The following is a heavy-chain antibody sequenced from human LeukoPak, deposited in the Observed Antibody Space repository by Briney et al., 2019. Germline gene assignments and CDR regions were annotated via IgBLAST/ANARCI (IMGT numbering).Heavy chain of an antibody. CDR2: VFHSGSP. V-gene: IGHV4-38-2*01. J-gene: IGHJ5*02. Sequence: SETLSLTCAVSGYFISSGFYWGWIRQPPGKGLEWVGSVFHSGSPSYSPSLKSRVTISIDTSKNQFSLKLTSVTAADTAVYYCARGNWNWFDPWGQGTLVTVSS. CDR1: GYFISSGFY. CDR3: ARGNWNWFDP. D-gene: IGHD1-1*01.